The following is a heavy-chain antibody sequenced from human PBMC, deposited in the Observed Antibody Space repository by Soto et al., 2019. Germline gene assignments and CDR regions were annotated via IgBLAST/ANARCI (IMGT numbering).Heavy chain of an antibody. CDR2: VIAKSHGGTI. J-gene: IGHJ4*02. CDR3: ATGTGKTDFDY. D-gene: IGHD2-21*02. V-gene: IGHV3-15*01. Sequence: EVQPVESGGGLVQPGGSLRLSCAASGFTFSNAWMSWARQAPGKGLEWVGRVIAKSHGGTIDYAAPVKGRFSISRDDSRDTLFLQMNSLKTEDTAVYYCATGTGKTDFDYWGQGTLVTVSS. CDR1: GFTFSNAW.